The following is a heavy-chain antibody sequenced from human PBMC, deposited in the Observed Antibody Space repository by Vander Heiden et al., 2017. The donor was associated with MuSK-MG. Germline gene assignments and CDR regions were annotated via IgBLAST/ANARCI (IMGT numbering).Heavy chain of an antibody. CDR3: ARQRGPSSWHAFDI. J-gene: IGHJ3*02. D-gene: IGHD6-13*01. CDR2: ISGSGGST. V-gene: IGHV3-23*01. CDR1: GFTFSSHA. Sequence: EVQLLESGGGLVQPGGSLRLSCAASGFTFSSHAMRWVRQAPGKGLEWVSAISGSGGSTYYADSVKGRFTISRDNSKNTLYLQMNSLRAEDTAVYYCARQRGPSSWHAFDIWGQGTMVTVSS.